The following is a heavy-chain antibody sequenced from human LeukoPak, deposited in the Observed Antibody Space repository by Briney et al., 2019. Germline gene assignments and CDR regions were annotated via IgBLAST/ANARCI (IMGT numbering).Heavy chain of an antibody. CDR2: ISGKDGHT. Sequence: ATVKVSCKASGYTFTSYGINWVRQAPGQGLEWTGWISGKDGHTKYAQKFQGRGTMTIDTSTSTAHMELRSLTSDDTAVYYCARDGELGAALGGASYFWFDPWGQGTLVTVSS. D-gene: IGHD6-25*01. CDR1: GYTFTSYG. CDR3: ARDGELGAALGGASYFWFDP. V-gene: IGHV1-18*04. J-gene: IGHJ5*02.